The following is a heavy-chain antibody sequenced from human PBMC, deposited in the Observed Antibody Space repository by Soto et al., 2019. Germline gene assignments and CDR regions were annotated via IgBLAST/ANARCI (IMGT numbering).Heavy chain of an antibody. J-gene: IGHJ5*02. CDR3: AKGRHQLWLLWFDT. CDR1: GFTFSSYG. Sequence: PGGSLRLSCAASGFTFSSYGMHWVRQAPGKGLEWVAVISYDGSNKYYADSVKGRFTISRVNSKNTLYLQMNSLRAEDTAVYYCAKGRHQLWLLWFDTWGQGTLVTVSS. V-gene: IGHV3-30*18. CDR2: ISYDGSNK. D-gene: IGHD5-18*01.